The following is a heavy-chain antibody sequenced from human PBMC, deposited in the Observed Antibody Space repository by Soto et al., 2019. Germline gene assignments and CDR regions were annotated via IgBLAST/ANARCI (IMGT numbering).Heavy chain of an antibody. CDR3: SRGGGVQWLSAFDI. Sequence: PSETLSLTCAVSGGSISSSNWWSWVRQPPGKGLEWIGEIYHSGSTNYNPSLKSRVTISVDKYKNQFSLKLSSVTAEDTAVYYCSRGGGVQWLSAFDIWGQGTMVTVSS. CDR1: GGSISSSNW. J-gene: IGHJ3*02. D-gene: IGHD6-19*01. V-gene: IGHV4-4*02. CDR2: IYHSGST.